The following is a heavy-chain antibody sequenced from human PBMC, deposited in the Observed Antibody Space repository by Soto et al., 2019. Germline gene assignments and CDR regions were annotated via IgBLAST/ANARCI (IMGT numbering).Heavy chain of an antibody. D-gene: IGHD3-22*01. CDR3: ARDALLWDSSGSYYYYGMDV. Sequence: PSETLSLTCAVSGGSLSSGDYYWSWIRQPPGKGLEWIGYIYYSGSTYYNPSLKSRVTISVDTSKNQFSLKLSSVTAADTAVYYCARDALLWDSSGSYYYYGMDVWGQGTTVTVSS. J-gene: IGHJ6*02. CDR2: IYYSGST. CDR1: GGSLSSGDYY. V-gene: IGHV4-30-4*01.